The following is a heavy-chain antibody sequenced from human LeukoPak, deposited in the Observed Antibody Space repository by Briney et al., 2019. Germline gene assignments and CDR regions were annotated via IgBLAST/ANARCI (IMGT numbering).Heavy chain of an antibody. J-gene: IGHJ5*02. CDR3: ARGVYCSSTSCYTPDWFDP. CDR2: IYTSGST. Sequence: SQTLSLTCTVSGGSISSGGYYWSWIRQPAGKGLEWIGRIYTSGSTNYNPSLKSRVTISVDTSKSQFSLKLSSVTAAYTAVYFCARGVYCSSTSCYTPDWFDPWGQGTLVTVSS. V-gene: IGHV4-61*02. CDR1: GGSISSGGYY. D-gene: IGHD2-2*02.